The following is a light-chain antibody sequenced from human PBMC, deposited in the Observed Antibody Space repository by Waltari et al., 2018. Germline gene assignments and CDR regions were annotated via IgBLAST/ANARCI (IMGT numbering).Light chain of an antibody. J-gene: IGKJ1*01. CDR1: QNVSRA. Sequence: EIVLTPSPGSVYSSRGERVTSPCRASQNVSRALAWYQQKPGQAPRLLIFGASNRATGIPDRCSCSGSETDFSLTISRLGPEDFAVYYCQHYVRLPATFGRGTKVEIK. CDR3: QHYVRLPAT. V-gene: IGKV3-20*01. CDR2: GAS.